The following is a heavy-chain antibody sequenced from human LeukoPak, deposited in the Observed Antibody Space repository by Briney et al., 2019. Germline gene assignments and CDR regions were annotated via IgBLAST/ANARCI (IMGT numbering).Heavy chain of an antibody. V-gene: IGHV4-4*07. Sequence: PSETLSLTCIVSGDSISSHYWSWIRQPAGKGLEWIGRIYTSGSTNYNPSLRSRVTMSVDTSKNQFSLKLSSVTAADTAMYYCARQAYNSGWYADYWGQGTLVTVSS. CDR3: ARQAYNSGWYADY. D-gene: IGHD6-19*01. CDR2: IYTSGST. J-gene: IGHJ4*02. CDR1: GDSISSHY.